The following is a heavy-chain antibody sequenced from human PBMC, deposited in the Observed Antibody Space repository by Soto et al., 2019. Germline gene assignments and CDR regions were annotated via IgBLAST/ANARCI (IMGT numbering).Heavy chain of an antibody. V-gene: IGHV3-23*01. CDR3: AKGKSENGVDWLDP. J-gene: IGHJ5*02. Sequence: GGSLRLSCAASGFMFENYAMIWVRQAPGKGLEWVATVRGNSYGAYYADSVRGRFIISRDNSKNTMSLQLNSLRDDDTAIYYCAKGKSENGVDWLDPWGPGTLVTVSS. D-gene: IGHD2-8*01. CDR1: GFMFENYA. CDR2: VRGNSYGA.